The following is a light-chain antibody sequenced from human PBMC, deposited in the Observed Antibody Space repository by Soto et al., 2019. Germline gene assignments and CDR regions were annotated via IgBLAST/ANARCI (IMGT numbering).Light chain of an antibody. CDR3: QSYDSSLSGSNV. CDR2: GNS. J-gene: IGLJ1*01. Sequence: QSVLTQPPSVSGSPWQSVTISCTGSSSNIGAGYDVHWYQQLPGTAPKLLIYGNSNRPSGVPDRFSGSKSGTSASLAITGLQAEDEADYYCQSYDSSLSGSNVFGTGTKLTVL. CDR1: SSNIGAGYD. V-gene: IGLV1-40*01.